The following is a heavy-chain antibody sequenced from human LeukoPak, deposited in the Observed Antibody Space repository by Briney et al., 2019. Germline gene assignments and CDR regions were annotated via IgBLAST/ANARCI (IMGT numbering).Heavy chain of an antibody. CDR1: GGSISSYY. CDR2: IYYSGST. V-gene: IGHV4-59*01. J-gene: IGHJ6*02. Sequence: SETLSLTCTVSGGSISSYYWSWIRQPPGKGLEWIGYIYYSGSTNYNPSLKSRVTISVDTSKNQFSLKLSSVTAADTAVYYCARGFGGSYYTYYYYYGMDVWGQGTTVTVS. D-gene: IGHD1-26*01. CDR3: ARGFGGSYYTYYYYYGMDV.